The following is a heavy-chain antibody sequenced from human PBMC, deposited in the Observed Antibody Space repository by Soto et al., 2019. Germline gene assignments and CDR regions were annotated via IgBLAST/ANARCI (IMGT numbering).Heavy chain of an antibody. CDR1: GAALSSGGYF. J-gene: IGHJ5*02. V-gene: IGHV4-61*08. D-gene: IGHD6-19*01. Sequence: SETLSLTCTVSGAALSSGGYFYTWVRQPPGKGLEWLGYIYYSGGTNYNPSLKSRVTISLDKSKSQFSLRLISVTAAETPVYYCKREQSDDNYFDPWGQGTLVTVS. CDR3: KREQSDDNYFDP. CDR2: IYYSGGT.